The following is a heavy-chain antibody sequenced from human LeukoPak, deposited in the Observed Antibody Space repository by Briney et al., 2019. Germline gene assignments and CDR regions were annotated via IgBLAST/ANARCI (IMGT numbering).Heavy chain of an antibody. CDR3: ARRELLSTPDAFDI. Sequence: PSETLSLTCTVSGGSISSSSYYWGWLRQPPGKGLDWIGSIYYSGSTYYDPSLKSRVTISVDTSKNQFSLKVSSVTAADTAVYYCARRELLSTPDAFDIWGQGTMVTVSS. D-gene: IGHD3-10*01. J-gene: IGHJ3*02. CDR2: IYYSGST. V-gene: IGHV4-39*01. CDR1: GGSISSSSYY.